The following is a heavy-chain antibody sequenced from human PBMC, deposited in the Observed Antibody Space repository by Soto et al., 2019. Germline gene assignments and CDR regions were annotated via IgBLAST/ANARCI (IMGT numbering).Heavy chain of an antibody. D-gene: IGHD2-2*03. J-gene: IGHJ5*02. CDR1: GGSISSGGYY. V-gene: IGHV4-31*03. CDR3: ARECGYCSSTRGWFDP. CDR2: IYYSGST. Sequence: PSETLSLTCTVSGGSISSGGYYWSWIRQHPGKGLEWIGYIYYSGSTYYNPSLKSRVTISVDTSKNQFSLKLSSVTAADTAVYYCARECGYCSSTRGWFDPWGQGTLVTVSS.